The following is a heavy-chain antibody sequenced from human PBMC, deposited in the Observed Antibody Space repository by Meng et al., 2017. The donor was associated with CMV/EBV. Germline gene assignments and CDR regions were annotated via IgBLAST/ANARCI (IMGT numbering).Heavy chain of an antibody. J-gene: IGHJ4*02. Sequence: GESLKISCTASGFTFGDYAMSWVRQAPGKELEWVGFIRSKAYGGTTEYAASVNGRFTISRDDSKSIAYLQMNSLKTEDTAVYYCSIAVADYWGQGTLVTVSS. CDR2: IRSKAYGGTT. CDR1: GFTFGDYA. CDR3: SIAVADY. D-gene: IGHD6-19*01. V-gene: IGHV3-49*04.